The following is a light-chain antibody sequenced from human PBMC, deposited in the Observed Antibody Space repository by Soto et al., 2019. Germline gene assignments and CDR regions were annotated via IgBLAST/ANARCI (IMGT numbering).Light chain of an antibody. CDR1: SSNIESNT. CDR3: ASYSTTNILL. Sequence: QSVLTQPPSASGTPGQRVTISCSGSSSNIESNTVTWYQQLPGTAPKLVIYSNYDRPSGVPDRFSGSKSGLTASLTISGLQAEDEADYFCASYSTTNILLFGTATKLTVL. V-gene: IGLV1-44*01. CDR2: SNY. J-gene: IGLJ1*01.